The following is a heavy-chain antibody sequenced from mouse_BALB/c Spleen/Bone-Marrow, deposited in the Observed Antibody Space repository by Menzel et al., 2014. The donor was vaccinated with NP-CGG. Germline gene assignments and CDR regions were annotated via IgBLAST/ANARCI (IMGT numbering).Heavy chain of an antibody. Sequence: VQLKESGAELVKPGASVKLSCTASGFNINDTYMHWVKQRPEQGLEWIGRIDPANGNTKYDPKFQGKATITADTSSNSASLQLSSPTSENTAVYSCALLLPYYAMDYWGQGTSVTVSS. V-gene: IGHV14-3*02. CDR1: GFNINDTY. J-gene: IGHJ4*01. CDR2: IDPANGNT. D-gene: IGHD1-1*01. CDR3: ALLLPYYAMDY.